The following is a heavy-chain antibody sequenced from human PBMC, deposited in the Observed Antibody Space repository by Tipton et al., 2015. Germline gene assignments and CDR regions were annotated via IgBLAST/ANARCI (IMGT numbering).Heavy chain of an antibody. CDR1: GGSFSGYS. D-gene: IGHD4-17*01. CDR2: LYFSGST. CDR3: ASPSLPHDRGDYDFQS. Sequence: GLVKPSETLSLTCAVYGGSFSGYSWSWIRQPPGKGLEWIGSLYFSGSTYYNPSLKSRLTISIDRFKNQFSQKLSSVTAADTAVYYCASPSLPHDRGDYDFQSWGQGTLVTVSS. J-gene: IGHJ4*02. V-gene: IGHV4-34*01.